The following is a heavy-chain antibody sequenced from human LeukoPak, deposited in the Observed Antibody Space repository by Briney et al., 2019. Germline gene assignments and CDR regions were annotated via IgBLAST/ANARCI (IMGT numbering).Heavy chain of an antibody. Sequence: GGSPRLSCAASGFTFSSYGMHWVRQAPGKGLEWVAVISYDGSNKYYADSVKGRFTISRDNSKNTLYLQMNSLRAEDTAVYYCAKDVGVSEDTAILDYWGQGTLVTVSS. CDR2: ISYDGSNK. CDR1: GFTFSSYG. J-gene: IGHJ4*02. V-gene: IGHV3-30*18. CDR3: AKDVGVSEDTAILDY. D-gene: IGHD5-18*01.